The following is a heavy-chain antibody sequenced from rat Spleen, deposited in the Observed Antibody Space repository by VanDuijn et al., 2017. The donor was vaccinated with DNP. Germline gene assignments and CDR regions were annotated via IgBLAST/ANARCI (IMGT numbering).Heavy chain of an antibody. CDR1: GFTFNNYW. V-gene: IGHV5-31*01. D-gene: IGHD5-1*01. Sequence: EVQLVESGGDLVQPGRSLKLSCVASGFTFNNYWMAWIRQVPGKGLEWVASITGGGGSTYYPDSVKGRFTISRDNAKNTLYLQMNSLRSEDTATYYCARSELAYFAYWGQGVMVTVSS. J-gene: IGHJ2*01. CDR2: ITGGGGST. CDR3: ARSELAYFAY.